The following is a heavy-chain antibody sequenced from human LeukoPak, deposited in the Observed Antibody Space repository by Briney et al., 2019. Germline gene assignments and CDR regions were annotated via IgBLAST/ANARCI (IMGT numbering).Heavy chain of an antibody. CDR1: GFTFSDYY. J-gene: IGHJ4*02. CDR3: ASDIVATSGDF. CDR2: ITSSGSDI. D-gene: IGHD5-12*01. V-gene: IGHV3-11*01. Sequence: GGSLRLSCAASGFTFSDYYMSWIRQAPGRGLEWVAYITSSGSDIYCADSVKGRFTISRDNAKNALYLQMNSLRVEDTATYYCASDIVATSGDFWGQGTLVSVSS.